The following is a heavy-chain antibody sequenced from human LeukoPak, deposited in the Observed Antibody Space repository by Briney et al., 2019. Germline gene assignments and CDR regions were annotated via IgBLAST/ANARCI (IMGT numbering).Heavy chain of an antibody. Sequence: APVKVSCKASGYTFTGYYMHWVRQAPGQGLEWMGWINPNSGGTNYAQKFQGRDTMTRDTSISTAYMELSRLRSDDTAVYYCARDPRPGYCSSTSCQRNFDYWGQGTLVTVSS. CDR1: GYTFTGYY. D-gene: IGHD2-2*01. V-gene: IGHV1-2*02. CDR3: ARDPRPGYCSSTSCQRNFDY. J-gene: IGHJ4*02. CDR2: INPNSGGT.